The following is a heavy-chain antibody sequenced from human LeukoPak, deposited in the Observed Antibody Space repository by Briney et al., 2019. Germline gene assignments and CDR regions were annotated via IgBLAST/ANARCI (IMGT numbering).Heavy chain of an antibody. CDR2: ISAYNGNT. D-gene: IGHD3-22*01. V-gene: IGHV1-18*01. Sequence: ASVKVSCKASGYTFTSYGISCVRQAPGQGLEWMGRISAYNGNTNYAQKLQGRVTMTTDTSTSTAYMELRSLRSDDTAVYYCARDYDSSGYFSGGYWGQGTLVTVSS. CDR3: ARDYDSSGYFSGGY. CDR1: GYTFTSYG. J-gene: IGHJ4*02.